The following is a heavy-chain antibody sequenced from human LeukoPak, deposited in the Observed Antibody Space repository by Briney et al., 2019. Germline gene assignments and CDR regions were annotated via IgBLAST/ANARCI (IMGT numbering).Heavy chain of an antibody. J-gene: IGHJ3*02. D-gene: IGHD2-15*01. CDR3: ASDRIEVDAFDI. CDR2: IYTSGST. Sequence: PSETLSLTCTVSGGSISSGSYFWSWIRQPAGKGLEWIGRIYTSGSTDYNPSLKSRLTILVDTSKNQFSLKLSSVTAADTAVYYCASDRIEVDAFDIWGQGTMVTVSS. CDR1: GGSISSGSYF. V-gene: IGHV4-61*02.